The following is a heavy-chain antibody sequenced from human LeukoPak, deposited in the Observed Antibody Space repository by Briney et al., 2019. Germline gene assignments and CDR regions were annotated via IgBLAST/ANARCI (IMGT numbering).Heavy chain of an antibody. Sequence: SETLSLTCTVSGGSISSGDYYWSWIRQPPGQGLEWIGYIHYSGSTYYNPSLSSRVTISVDTSKNQFSLRLTSVTAADTAVYYCARHRNSSSWYLVYFDYWGQGTLVTVSS. D-gene: IGHD6-13*01. V-gene: IGHV4-30-4*08. CDR2: IHYSGST. CDR1: GGSISSGDYY. CDR3: ARHRNSSSWYLVYFDY. J-gene: IGHJ4*02.